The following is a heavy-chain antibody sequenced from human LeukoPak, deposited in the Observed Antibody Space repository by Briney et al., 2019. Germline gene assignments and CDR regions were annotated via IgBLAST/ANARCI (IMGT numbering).Heavy chain of an antibody. Sequence: PSETLSLTCPVSGGSISIYYWSWIRHPPGNGLEWIGYIYTSGSTNSNPSLKSRVTISVDTSKNQFSLKLSSVTAADTAVYYCARHKAPTYYDFWSGYLPYYYYYYMDVWGKGTTVTVSS. CDR2: IYTSGST. CDR3: ARHKAPTYYDFWSGYLPYYYYYYMDV. J-gene: IGHJ6*03. V-gene: IGHV4-4*09. D-gene: IGHD3-3*01. CDR1: GGSISIYY.